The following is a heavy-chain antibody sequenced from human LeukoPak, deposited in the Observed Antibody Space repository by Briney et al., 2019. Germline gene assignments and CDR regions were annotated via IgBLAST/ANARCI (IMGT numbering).Heavy chain of an antibody. Sequence: PSGTLSLTCTVSGGSISSSSYYWGWIRQPPGKGLEWIGSIYYSGSTYYNPSLKSRVTISVDTSKNQFSLKLSSVTAADTAVYYCARQPVGATPAEYFQHWGQGTLVTVSS. J-gene: IGHJ1*01. CDR3: ARQPVGATPAEYFQH. CDR2: IYYSGST. V-gene: IGHV4-39*01. CDR1: GGSISSSSYY. D-gene: IGHD1-26*01.